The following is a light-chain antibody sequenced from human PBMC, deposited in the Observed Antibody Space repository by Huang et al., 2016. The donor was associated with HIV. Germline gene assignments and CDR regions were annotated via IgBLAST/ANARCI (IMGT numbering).Light chain of an antibody. CDR2: RAS. J-gene: IGKJ2*03. V-gene: IGKV3-20*01. CDR1: QSVNNNY. CDR3: QQFGSSPPYS. Sequence: EILLTQSPDTLSLSPGERATLSCRARQSVNNNYLAWYQQKPGQAPRRLIYRASTRATGIPDRFSGSGSGTCFTLTISRLEPDDFAVYYCQQFGSSPPYSFGQGTKLEIK.